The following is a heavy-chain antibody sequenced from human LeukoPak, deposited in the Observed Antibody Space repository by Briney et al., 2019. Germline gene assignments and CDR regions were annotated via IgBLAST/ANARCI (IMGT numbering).Heavy chain of an antibody. V-gene: IGHV1-18*04. CDR2: IGAYNGDT. J-gene: IGHJ4*02. CDR1: GYTFTSFG. Sequence: GASVKVSCKPSGYTFTSFGISRVRQAPGQGLEWMGWIGAYNGDTNYAQKFQGRVTITTDTSTSTAYMDLRSLRSHDTAVYYCTRDHCRGDNCPSFASWGQGTLFTVSS. D-gene: IGHD2-15*01. CDR3: TRDHCRGDNCPSFAS.